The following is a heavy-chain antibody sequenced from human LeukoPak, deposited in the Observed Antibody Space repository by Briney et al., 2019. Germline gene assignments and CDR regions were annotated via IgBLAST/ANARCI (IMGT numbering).Heavy chain of an antibody. CDR3: ARDAGDYDFWSGYLDY. CDR2: ISSSSSYI. Sequence: PGGSLRLSCAASGFTFSSYSMNWVRQAPGKGLEWVSSISSSSSYIYYADSVKVRFTISRDNAKNSLYLQMNSLRAEDTAVYYCARDAGDYDFWSGYLDYWGQGTLVTVSS. J-gene: IGHJ4*02. V-gene: IGHV3-21*01. D-gene: IGHD3-3*01. CDR1: GFTFSSYS.